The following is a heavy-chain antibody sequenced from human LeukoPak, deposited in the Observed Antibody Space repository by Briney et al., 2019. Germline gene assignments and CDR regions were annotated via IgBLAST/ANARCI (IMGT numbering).Heavy chain of an antibody. J-gene: IGHJ5*02. CDR2: MNPNSGNT. CDR1: GYTFTSYD. CDR3: ARTGPGRANWFDH. Sequence: GASVKVSCKASGYTFTSYDINWVRQATGQGLEWMGWMNPNSGNTGYAQKFQGRVTMTRDTSISTAYMELSRLRSDDTAVYYCARTGPGRANWFDHWGQGTLVTVSS. V-gene: IGHV1-8*01. D-gene: IGHD1-1*01.